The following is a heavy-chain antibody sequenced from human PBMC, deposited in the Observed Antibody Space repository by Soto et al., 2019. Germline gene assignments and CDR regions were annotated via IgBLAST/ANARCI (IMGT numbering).Heavy chain of an antibody. J-gene: IGHJ4*02. Sequence: ETLSLTCAVSGGSISSSNWWRWVRQPPGKGLEWIGEIYHSGSTNYNPSLKSRVTISVDKSKNQFSLKLSAVTAADTAVYYCARAHLYYYDSSGYYYFDYWGQGTLVTVSS. CDR1: GGSISSSNW. CDR3: ARAHLYYYDSSGYYYFDY. V-gene: IGHV4-4*02. CDR2: IYHSGST. D-gene: IGHD3-22*01.